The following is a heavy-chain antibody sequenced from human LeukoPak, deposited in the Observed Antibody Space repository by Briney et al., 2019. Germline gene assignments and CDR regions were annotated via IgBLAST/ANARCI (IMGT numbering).Heavy chain of an antibody. CDR3: ARGGLSSTSCADY. V-gene: IGHV3-21*01. D-gene: IGHD2-2*01. J-gene: IGHJ4*02. CDR2: ISSSRSYI. CDR1: GFTFSSYS. Sequence: GGSLRPSCAASGFTFSSYSMNWVRHAPRKGLEWVSSISSSRSYIYYEDSVKGRFTISRDNAKNTLYLQMNSLRAEDTAVYYCARGGLSSTSCADYWGQGTLVTVSS.